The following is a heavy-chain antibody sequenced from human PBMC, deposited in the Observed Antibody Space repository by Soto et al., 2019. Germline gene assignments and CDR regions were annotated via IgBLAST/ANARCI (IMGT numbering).Heavy chain of an antibody. V-gene: IGHV4-59*01. CDR2: IYYSGST. D-gene: IGHD6-19*01. J-gene: IGHJ6*02. CDR3: ARDLEAVAGNYYYYGMDV. Sequence: ENLSLRSSGSGGMMSRGDYSWCRQPSVKGLEWIGYIYYSGSTNYNPSLKSRVTISVDTSKNQFSLKLSSVTAADTAVYYCARDLEAVAGNYYYYGMDVWGQGTTVT. CDR1: GGMMSRGD.